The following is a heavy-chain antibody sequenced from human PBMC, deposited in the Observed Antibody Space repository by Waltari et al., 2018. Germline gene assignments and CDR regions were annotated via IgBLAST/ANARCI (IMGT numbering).Heavy chain of an antibody. CDR1: GYTFTSYA. CDR3: ARHIVGATTWAQADDAFDI. J-gene: IGHJ3*02. D-gene: IGHD1-26*01. CDR2: INAGNGNT. V-gene: IGHV1-3*01. Sequence: QVQLVQSGAEVKKPGASVKVSCKASGYTFTSYAMHLVRQAPGQRLEWMGWINAGNGNTKYSQKFQGRVTITRDTSASTAYMELSSLRSEDTAVYYCARHIVGATTWAQADDAFDIWGQGTMVTVSS.